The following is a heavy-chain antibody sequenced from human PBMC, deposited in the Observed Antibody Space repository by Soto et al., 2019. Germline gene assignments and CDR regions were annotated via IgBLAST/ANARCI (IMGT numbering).Heavy chain of an antibody. V-gene: IGHV3-53*02. Sequence: EVQLVETGGGLIQPGGSLRLSCAASGFTVSSNYMSWVRQAPGKGLEWVSVIYSGGSTYYADSVKGRFTISRDNSKNTLYLHMNSLRAEDTAVYYCARGPSYEGSGSYDGSLVYWRQGTLVTVSS. CDR1: GFTVSSNY. J-gene: IGHJ4*02. CDR2: IYSGGST. CDR3: ARGPSYEGSGSYDGSLVY. D-gene: IGHD3-10*01.